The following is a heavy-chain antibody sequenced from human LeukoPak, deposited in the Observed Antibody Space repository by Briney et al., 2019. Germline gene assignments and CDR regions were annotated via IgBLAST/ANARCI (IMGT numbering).Heavy chain of an antibody. D-gene: IGHD3-3*01. Sequence: SVKVSCKASGGTFISYAISWVRQAPGQGLEWMGGIIPIFGTANYAQKFQGRVTITADESTSTAYMGLSSLRSEDTAVYYCAVGYYDFWSGQKNDLRPSFDYWGQGTLVTVSS. CDR2: IIPIFGTA. CDR3: AVGYYDFWSGQKNDLRPSFDY. J-gene: IGHJ4*02. V-gene: IGHV1-69*13. CDR1: GGTFISYA.